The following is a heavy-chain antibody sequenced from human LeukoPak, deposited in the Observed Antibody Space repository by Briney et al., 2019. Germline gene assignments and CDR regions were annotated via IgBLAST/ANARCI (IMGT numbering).Heavy chain of an antibody. CDR1: GGSITYYY. D-gene: IGHD6-13*01. Sequence: SETLCLTCTVSGGSITYYYWSWIRQPPGKGLEWIGYMYYSGSTDYNPSLMSRVTISVDTSKSQFPLKLRSVTAADTAVYYCARRVGKAADGNPFDIWGQGTMVTVSS. V-gene: IGHV4-59*08. J-gene: IGHJ3*02. CDR3: ARRVGKAADGNPFDI. CDR2: MYYSGST.